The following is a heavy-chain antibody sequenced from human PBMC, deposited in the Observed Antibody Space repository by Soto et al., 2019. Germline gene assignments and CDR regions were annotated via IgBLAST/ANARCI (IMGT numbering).Heavy chain of an antibody. CDR2: IIPIFGTA. CDR1: GGTFSSYA. Sequence: QVQLVQSGAEVKKPGSSVKVYCKASGGTFSSYAISWVRQATGHGLEWLGGIIPIFGTANYAQKFQGRVTITADKSTSTAYMELSSLRSEDTAVYYCASQIGYNWNYWYFDLWGRGTLVTVSS. V-gene: IGHV1-69*06. J-gene: IGHJ2*01. CDR3: ASQIGYNWNYWYFDL. D-gene: IGHD1-20*01.